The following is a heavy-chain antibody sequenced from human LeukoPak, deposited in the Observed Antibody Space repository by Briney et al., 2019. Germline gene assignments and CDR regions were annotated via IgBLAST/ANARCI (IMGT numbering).Heavy chain of an antibody. CDR1: GFTFSSYA. Sequence: PGGSLRLSCAASGFTFSSYAMNWVRQAPGKGLEWVSSISRGSDHIFYVDSMKGRFTISIDNAKNSLYLQMNSLGAEDRAVYYCASPYDTRGYFPDYWGQGTLVTVSS. CDR3: ASPYDTRGYFPDY. V-gene: IGHV3-21*01. J-gene: IGHJ4*02. CDR2: ISRGSDHI. D-gene: IGHD3-22*01.